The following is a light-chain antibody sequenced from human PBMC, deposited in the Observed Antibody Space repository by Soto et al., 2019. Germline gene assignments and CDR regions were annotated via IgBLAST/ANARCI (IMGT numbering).Light chain of an antibody. V-gene: IGKV1-5*01. CDR2: DAS. CDR3: QQYNNWRT. Sequence: DIPMTQSPSPPSASVGDRGTIPFRASQSVSKWLAWYQQQPGKAPKLLIYDASTLESGVPARFSGSGSGTEFTLTISSLQSEDFAVYYCQQYNNWRTFGQGTKVDIK. CDR1: QSVSKW. J-gene: IGKJ1*01.